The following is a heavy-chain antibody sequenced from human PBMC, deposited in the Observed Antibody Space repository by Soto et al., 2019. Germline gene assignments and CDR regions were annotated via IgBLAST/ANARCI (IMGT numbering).Heavy chain of an antibody. J-gene: IGHJ6*03. V-gene: IGHV2-70*11. CDR1: GFSLSTSGMC. CDR2: IDWDDDK. CDR3: ARIRKNYYYYYMDV. Sequence: SGPTLVNPTQPLTLTCTFSGFSLSTSGMCVSWIRQPPGKALEWLARIDWDDDKYYSTSLKTRLTISKDTSKNQVVLTMTNMDPVDTATYYCARIRKNYYYYYMDVWGKGTTVTVSS.